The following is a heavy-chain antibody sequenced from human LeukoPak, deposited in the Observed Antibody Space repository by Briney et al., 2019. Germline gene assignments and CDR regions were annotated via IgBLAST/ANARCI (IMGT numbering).Heavy chain of an antibody. CDR3: AKDTSVVGGTTVFDS. V-gene: IGHV3-9*01. J-gene: IGHJ4*02. D-gene: IGHD1-26*01. CDR2: ISWNSGNI. CDR1: GFTFDDYA. Sequence: PGGSLRLSCAASGFTFDDYAMHWVRQAPGKGLEWVSGISWNSGNIGYADSVKGRFTISRDNAKNSLYLQMSSLRAEDTALYYCAKDTSVVGGTTVFDSWGQGTLVTVSS.